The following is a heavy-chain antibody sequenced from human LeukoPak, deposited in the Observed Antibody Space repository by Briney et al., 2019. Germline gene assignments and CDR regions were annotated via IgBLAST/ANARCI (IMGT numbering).Heavy chain of an antibody. CDR3: ARSNSKQWLITNFDC. V-gene: IGHV4-39*01. J-gene: IGHJ4*02. CDR1: GGSISSSSNF. Sequence: PSETLSLTCTVSGGSISSSSNFWGWIRQSPGKGLEWIGSIYYSGSTYYNPSLKSRVTISVDTSKNQFSLKLSSVTAADTAVYYCARSNSKQWLITNFDCWGQGTLVTVSS. D-gene: IGHD6-19*01. CDR2: IYYSGST.